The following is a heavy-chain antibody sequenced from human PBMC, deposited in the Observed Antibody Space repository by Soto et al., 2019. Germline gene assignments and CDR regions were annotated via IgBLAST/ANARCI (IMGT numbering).Heavy chain of an antibody. Sequence: QVQLVESGGGVVQPGRSLRLSCAASGFTFSSYGMHWVSQAPGKGLERVAVIWYDGSNKYYADSVKGRFTISRDNYKNTLYLQMNSLWAEDTAVDYCAREGDIVVVPAAIGLTTPNYYYYGMDVCGQGTTVTVSS. CDR3: AREGDIVVVPAAIGLTTPNYYYYGMDV. J-gene: IGHJ6*02. V-gene: IGHV3-33*01. D-gene: IGHD2-2*02. CDR2: IWYDGSNK. CDR1: GFTFSSYG.